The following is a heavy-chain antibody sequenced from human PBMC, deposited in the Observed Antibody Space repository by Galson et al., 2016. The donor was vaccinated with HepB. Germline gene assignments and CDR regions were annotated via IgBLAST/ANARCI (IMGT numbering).Heavy chain of an antibody. CDR3: VKGSRLRFLEWSWGYFDF. CDR2: ISSNVGTT. V-gene: IGHV3-64D*06. D-gene: IGHD3-3*01. J-gene: IGHJ4*02. CDR1: GLTFSTYP. Sequence: SLRLSCAASGLTFSTYPMHWVRQAPGKGLEYVAAISSNVGTTYYADSVKGRFTITRDNSKNTLYLQMSSLRAEDSAVYYCVKGSRLRFLEWSWGYFDFWGQGTLVTVSS.